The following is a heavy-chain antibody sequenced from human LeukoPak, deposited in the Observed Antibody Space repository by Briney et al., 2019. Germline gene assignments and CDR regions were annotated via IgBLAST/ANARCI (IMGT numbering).Heavy chain of an antibody. CDR1: GGSISSYY. CDR2: IYYSGST. D-gene: IGHD6-13*01. V-gene: IGHV4-59*01. Sequence: SETLSLTCPVSGGSISSYYWSWIRQPPGKGLEWIGYIYYSGSTNYNPSLKSRVTISVDTSKNQFSLKLSSVTAADTAVYYCARGHYSSSWYNYGGQGTLVTVSS. CDR3: ARGHYSSSWYNY. J-gene: IGHJ4*02.